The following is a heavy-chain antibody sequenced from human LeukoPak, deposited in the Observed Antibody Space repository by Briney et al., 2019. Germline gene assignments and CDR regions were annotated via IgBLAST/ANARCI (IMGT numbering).Heavy chain of an antibody. CDR2: IGIAGDT. J-gene: IGHJ4*02. CDR1: GFTFSSSD. V-gene: IGHV3-13*01. CDR3: AKAPPGGNVVLDS. Sequence: GGSLRLSCAASGFTFSSSDMRWVRQTTGKRLEWVPAIGIAGDTYYPVSVKGRFTISRENAKNSLYLQMNNLGAGDTAVYYCAKAPPGGNVVLDSWGQGTLVTVSS. D-gene: IGHD4-23*01.